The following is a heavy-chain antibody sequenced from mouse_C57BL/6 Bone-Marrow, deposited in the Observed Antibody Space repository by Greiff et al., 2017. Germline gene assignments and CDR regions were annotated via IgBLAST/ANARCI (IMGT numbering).Heavy chain of an antibody. Sequence: QVQLQQSGAELARPGASVKLSCKASGYTFTSYGISWVKQRTGQGLEWIGEIYPRSGNTYYNEKFKGKATLTADKSSSTAYMELRSLTSEDSAVYFCARGRSYGNYGTWFAYWGQGTLVTVSA. CDR2: IYPRSGNT. V-gene: IGHV1-81*01. J-gene: IGHJ3*01. D-gene: IGHD2-1*01. CDR1: GYTFTSYG. CDR3: ARGRSYGNYGTWFAY.